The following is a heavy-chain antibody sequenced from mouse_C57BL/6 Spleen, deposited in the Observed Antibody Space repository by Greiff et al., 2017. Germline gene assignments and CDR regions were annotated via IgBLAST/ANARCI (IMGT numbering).Heavy chain of an antibody. Sequence: EVQLQQSGAELVRPGASVKLSCTASGFNIKDDYMHWVKQRPEQGLEWIGWIDPENGDTEYAPKFQGKATITADTSSNTAYLQLSSLTSEDTAVYYCTGYGSSPYAMDYWGQGTSVTVSS. CDR3: TGYGSSPYAMDY. D-gene: IGHD1-1*01. CDR1: GFNIKDDY. CDR2: IDPENGDT. J-gene: IGHJ4*01. V-gene: IGHV14-4*01.